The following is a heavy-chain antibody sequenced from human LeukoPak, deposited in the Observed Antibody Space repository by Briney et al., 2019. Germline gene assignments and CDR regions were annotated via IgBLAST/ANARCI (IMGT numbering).Heavy chain of an antibody. CDR1: RGSISPYY. V-gene: IGHV4-59*08. J-gene: IGHJ4*02. CDR2: VSSSGST. CDR3: ARLVSSGLDY. Sequence: PSETLSLTCTVSRGSISPYYWSRIRQPPGKGLEWIGYVSSSGSTNYNPSLKSRVTISVDKSKNQLSLKLSSVTAADTAVYCCARLVSSGLDYWGQGALVTVSS. D-gene: IGHD6-25*01.